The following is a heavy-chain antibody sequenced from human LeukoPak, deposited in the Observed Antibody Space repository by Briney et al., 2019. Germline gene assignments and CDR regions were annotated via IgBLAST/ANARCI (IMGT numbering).Heavy chain of an antibody. V-gene: IGHV3-23*01. J-gene: IGHJ6*03. CDR3: AKDLIRFLEWSLHYYYYYYMDV. D-gene: IGHD3-3*01. CDR2: ISGSGGST. Sequence: GGSLRLSCAASGFTFSSYAMSWVRQAPGKGLEWVSAISGSGGSTYYADSVKGRFTISRDNSKKTLYLQMNSLRAEDTAVYYCAKDLIRFLEWSLHYYYYYYMDVWGKGTTVTVSS. CDR1: GFTFSSYA.